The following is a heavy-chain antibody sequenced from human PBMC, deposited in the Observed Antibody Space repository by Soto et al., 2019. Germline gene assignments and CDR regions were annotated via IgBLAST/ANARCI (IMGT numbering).Heavy chain of an antibody. CDR1: GFTFSSYS. CDR3: ARDQPGYSYGYGLGY. Sequence: EVQLVESGGGLVKPGGSLRLSCAASGFTFSSYSMNWVRQAPGKGLEWVSSISGSSSYIYYADSVKGRFTISRDNAKNSLYLQMNSLRAEATAVYYCARDQPGYSYGYGLGYWGQGTLVTVSS. V-gene: IGHV3-21*01. D-gene: IGHD5-18*01. J-gene: IGHJ4*02. CDR2: ISGSSSYI.